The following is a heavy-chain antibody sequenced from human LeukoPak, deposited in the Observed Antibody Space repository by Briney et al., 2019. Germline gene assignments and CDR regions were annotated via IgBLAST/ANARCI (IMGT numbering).Heavy chain of an antibody. Sequence: GGSLRLSCAISGFTLSNYWMSWVRQAPGKGLEWVASVEQDGSEKDYVDSVKGRFTVSRDNAKNSLYLQMNSLRAEDTAVYYCAKENHDAFDIWGQGTVVTVSS. CDR3: AKENHDAFDI. J-gene: IGHJ3*02. CDR2: VEQDGSEK. V-gene: IGHV3-7*01. CDR1: GFTLSNYW.